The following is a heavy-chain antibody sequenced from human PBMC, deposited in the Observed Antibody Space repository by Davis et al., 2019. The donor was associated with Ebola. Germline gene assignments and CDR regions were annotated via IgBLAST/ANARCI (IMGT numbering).Heavy chain of an antibody. CDR2: IKRKTDGGTT. CDR3: TTEIRAVVYSDY. D-gene: IGHD4-23*01. Sequence: PGGSLRLSCVASGFTFSNAWMSWVRQAPGKGLEWVGRIKRKTDGGTTDYAAPVKGRFTISRDYSKNTLHLQMNSLKTEDTAVYYWTTEIRAVVYSDYWGQGTLVTVSS. CDR1: GFTFSNAW. J-gene: IGHJ4*02. V-gene: IGHV3-15*01.